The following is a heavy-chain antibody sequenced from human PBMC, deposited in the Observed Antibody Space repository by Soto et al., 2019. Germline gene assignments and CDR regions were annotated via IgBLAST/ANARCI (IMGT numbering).Heavy chain of an antibody. CDR1: GYTFTSYG. V-gene: IGHV1-18*01. CDR3: ARAVDYYDSSGYYTHEYFQH. D-gene: IGHD3-22*01. J-gene: IGHJ1*01. CDR2: ISAYNGNT. Sequence: QVQLVQSGAEVKKPGASVKVSCKASGYTFTSYGISWVRQAPGQGLEWMGWISAYNGNTNYAQKIQGRVTMNTDTSTSTAYMELRSLRSDDTAVYYCARAVDYYDSSGYYTHEYFQHWGQGTLVTVSS.